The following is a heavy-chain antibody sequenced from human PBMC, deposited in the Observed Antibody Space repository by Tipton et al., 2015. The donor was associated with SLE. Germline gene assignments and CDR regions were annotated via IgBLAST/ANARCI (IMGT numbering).Heavy chain of an antibody. CDR1: GGSISSGDYY. J-gene: IGHJ4*02. CDR2: IYHSGTT. V-gene: IGHV4-39*07. CDR3: ARLVVAASIYFDY. Sequence: TLSLTCTVSGGSISSGDYYWGWVRQPPGKGLEWIGSIYHSGTTFYTPSLKSRVTFSMDTSVNQFSLRLTSVTAADTALYYCARLVVAASIYFDYWGQGNVVTVSS. D-gene: IGHD2-15*01.